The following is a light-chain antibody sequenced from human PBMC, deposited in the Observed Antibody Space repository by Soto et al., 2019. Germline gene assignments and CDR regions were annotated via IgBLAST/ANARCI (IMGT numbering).Light chain of an antibody. J-gene: IGLJ1*01. V-gene: IGLV2-14*03. CDR3: SSYTGTSTQV. Sequence: QSVLTQAASVSGSPGQSITISCPGSSSDVGHYDYVSWFQQHPGRAPTLLIYDVTYRPSGVSNRFSGAKSGSTASLTISGLRTEDEANYYCSSYTGTSTQVFGTGTKGTVL. CDR2: DVT. CDR1: SSDVGHYDY.